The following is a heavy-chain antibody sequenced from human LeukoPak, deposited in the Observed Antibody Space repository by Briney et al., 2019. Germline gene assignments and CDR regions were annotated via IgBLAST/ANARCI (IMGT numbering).Heavy chain of an antibody. Sequence: TSETLSLTCTVSGYSISSGYYWGWIRQPPGKGLGWIGSIYHSGSTYYNPSLKSRVTISVDTSKNQFSLKLSSVTAAETAVYYCATGRIDYGLDFDYWGQGTLVTVSS. J-gene: IGHJ4*02. V-gene: IGHV4-38-2*02. CDR2: IYHSGST. CDR3: ATGRIDYGLDFDY. CDR1: GYSISSGYY. D-gene: IGHD4-17*01.